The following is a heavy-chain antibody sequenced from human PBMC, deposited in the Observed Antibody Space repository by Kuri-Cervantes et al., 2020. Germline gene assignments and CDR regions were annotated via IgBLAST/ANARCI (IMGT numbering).Heavy chain of an antibody. J-gene: IGHJ4*02. CDR1: GFTFSTYA. CDR3: AKMSYYYGSSPWLIDS. CDR2: IDISGGGT. V-gene: IGHV3-23*01. Sequence: GGSLRLSCAGSGFTFSTYAMSWVRQAPGKGLEWVSGIDISGGGTYYADSVRGRFTISRDNSKGTFYLQMNNLRGEDTAVYYCAKMSYYYGSSPWLIDSWGQGALVTVSS. D-gene: IGHD3-10*01.